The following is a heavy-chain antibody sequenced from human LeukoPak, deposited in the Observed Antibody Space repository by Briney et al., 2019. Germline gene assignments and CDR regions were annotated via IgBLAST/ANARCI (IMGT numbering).Heavy chain of an antibody. CDR1: GYTFTSYG. J-gene: IGHJ4*02. CDR2: ISAYNGNT. Sequence: GASVKVSCRASGYTFTSYGISWVRQAPGQGLEWMGWISAYNGNTNYAQELQGRVTMTTDTSTSTAYMELRSLRSDDTAVYYCARDWYVGEFDYWGQGTLVTVSS. D-gene: IGHD6-13*01. CDR3: ARDWYVGEFDY. V-gene: IGHV1-18*01.